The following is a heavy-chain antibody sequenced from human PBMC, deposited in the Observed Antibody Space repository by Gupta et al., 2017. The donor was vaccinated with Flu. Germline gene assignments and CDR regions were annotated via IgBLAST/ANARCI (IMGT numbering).Heavy chain of an antibody. J-gene: IGHJ4*02. D-gene: IGHD6-25*01. Sequence: RQAPGKGLEWVSGISGSGVSTYYADSVKGRFTISRDNSKNTLYLQMNSLRAEDTAVYYCVKDWLAAGGYYFDYWGQGTLVTVSS. CDR3: VKDWLAAGGYYFDY. CDR2: ISGSGVST. V-gene: IGHV3-23*01.